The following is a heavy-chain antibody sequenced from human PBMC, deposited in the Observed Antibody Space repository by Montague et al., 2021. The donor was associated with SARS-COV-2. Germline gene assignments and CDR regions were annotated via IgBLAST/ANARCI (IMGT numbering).Heavy chain of an antibody. V-gene: IGHV4-39*01. CDR3: ARHGKTRFAMIVVVIGYFDY. Sequence: SETLSLTCTVSGGSIGSSSYYWGWIRQPPGKGLEWIGSIYYSGSTYYNPSLKSRVTISVDTSKNQFSLKVSSVTAADTAVYYCARHGKTRFAMIVVVIGYFDYWGQGTLVTVSP. CDR1: GGSIGSSSYY. D-gene: IGHD3-22*01. CDR2: IYYSGST. J-gene: IGHJ4*02.